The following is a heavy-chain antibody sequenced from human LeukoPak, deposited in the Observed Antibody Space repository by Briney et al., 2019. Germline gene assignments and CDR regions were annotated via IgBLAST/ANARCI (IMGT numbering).Heavy chain of an antibody. Sequence: PGGTLRLSCAASGFTFSNYGMSWVRQAPGKGLEWVSGISGGAVSTNYADSVKGRFTISRDNSKNTLYLQTNNLRPEDTAVYYCAKRDFWGQGTLATVSS. V-gene: IGHV3-23*01. CDR2: ISGGAVST. CDR3: AKRDF. J-gene: IGHJ4*02. CDR1: GFTFSNYG.